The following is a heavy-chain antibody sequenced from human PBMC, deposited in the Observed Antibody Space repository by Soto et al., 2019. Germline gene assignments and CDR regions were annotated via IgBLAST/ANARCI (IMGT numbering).Heavy chain of an antibody. J-gene: IGHJ6*02. V-gene: IGHV4-30-2*01. CDR2: IYHSGST. CDR3: AGGGGGGPHYYGMDV. D-gene: IGHD2-15*01. Sequence: SETLSLTCAVSGGSISSGGYSWSWIRQPPGKGLEWIGYIYHSGSTYYNPSLKSRVTISVDRSKNQFSLKLNSVTAADTAVYYCAGGGGGGPHYYGMDVWGQGTTVTVSS. CDR1: GGSISSGGYS.